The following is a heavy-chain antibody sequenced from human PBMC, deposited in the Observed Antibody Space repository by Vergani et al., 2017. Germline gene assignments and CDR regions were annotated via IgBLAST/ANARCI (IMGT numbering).Heavy chain of an antibody. V-gene: IGHV3-9*01. CDR1: GLTFQAFA. D-gene: IGHD3-10*01. J-gene: IGHJ6*02. CDR3: ARRTYFSGSGSYRNYGMDV. Sequence: VEAGGGLVQPGGSLRLFCTASGLTFQAFAFHWVRQVSGRGLEWVSGIDRNYGVKNGNSFEGRFSISRDNAKKAVFLQMNSLRAADTALYYCARRTYFSGSGSYRNYGMDVWGQGTTVTVSS. CDR2: IDRNYGVK.